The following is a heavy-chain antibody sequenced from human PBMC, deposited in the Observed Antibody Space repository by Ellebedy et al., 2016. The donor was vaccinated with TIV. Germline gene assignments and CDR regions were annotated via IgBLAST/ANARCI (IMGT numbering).Heavy chain of an antibody. D-gene: IGHD5-18*01. V-gene: IGHV3-30*03. CDR2: ISYDGSNK. CDR3: ARGTDTAMVSDFDY. Sequence: PGGSLRLSCAASGFTFSSYGMHWVRQAPGKGLEWVAVISYDGSNKYYADSVKGRFTISRDNSKNTLYLQMNSLRAEDTAVYYCARGTDTAMVSDFDYWGQGTLVTVSS. J-gene: IGHJ4*02. CDR1: GFTFSSYG.